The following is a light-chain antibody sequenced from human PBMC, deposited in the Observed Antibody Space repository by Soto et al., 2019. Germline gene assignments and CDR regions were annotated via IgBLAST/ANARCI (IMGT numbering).Light chain of an antibody. J-gene: IGKJ3*01. CDR2: WAS. CDR3: QQYYSTPFT. Sequence: DIVMTQSPDSLAVSLGERATINCKSSQSVLYSSNNKNYLAWYQQKPVQPPKLLIYWASTRESGVPDRFSGSGSGTDFTLTISSLQAEDVAVYYCQQYYSTPFTFGTGTKVDIK. CDR1: QSVLYSSNNKNY. V-gene: IGKV4-1*01.